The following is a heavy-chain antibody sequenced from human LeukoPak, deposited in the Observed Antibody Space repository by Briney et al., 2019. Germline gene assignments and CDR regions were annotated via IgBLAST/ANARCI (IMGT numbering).Heavy chain of an antibody. V-gene: IGHV1-2*06. J-gene: IGHJ4*02. CDR3: ARGPTSMVVTPESFYY. D-gene: IGHD4-23*01. CDR2: INPNSGGT. CDR1: GYTFTGYY. Sequence: ASVKVSCKASGYTFTGYYMHWVRQAPGQGLEWMGRINPNSGGTNYAQKFQGRVTMTRDTSISTAYMELSRLRSDDTAVYYCARGPTSMVVTPESFYYWGQGTLVTVSS.